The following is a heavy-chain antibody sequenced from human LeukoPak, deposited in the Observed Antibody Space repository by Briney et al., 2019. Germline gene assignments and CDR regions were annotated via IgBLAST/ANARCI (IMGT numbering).Heavy chain of an antibody. CDR3: ARGSGSSWWYYYYGMDV. J-gene: IGHJ6*02. CDR1: GFSFSSYG. D-gene: IGHD6-13*01. V-gene: IGHV3-7*03. Sequence: GGSLRLSCAASGFSFSSYGMHWVRQAPGKGLEWVANIKQDGSEKYYVDSVKGRFTISRDNAKNSLYLQMNSLRAEDTAVYYCARGSGSSWWYYYYGMDVWGQGTTVTVSS. CDR2: IKQDGSEK.